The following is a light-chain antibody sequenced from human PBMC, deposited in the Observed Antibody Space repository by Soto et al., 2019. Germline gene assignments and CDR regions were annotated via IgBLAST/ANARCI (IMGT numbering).Light chain of an antibody. J-gene: IGKJ1*01. V-gene: IGKV1-39*01. CDR3: QQSYSTPRT. CDR1: QGIRDD. Sequence: ILMAHSPSSLSASVGARVTITCRASQGIRDDLGWYQQKPGKAPQLLIYDASTLQSGVPSRFSGSGYGTDFNLTISSLQTEDSATYYCQQSYSTPRTFGQGTKVDIK. CDR2: DAS.